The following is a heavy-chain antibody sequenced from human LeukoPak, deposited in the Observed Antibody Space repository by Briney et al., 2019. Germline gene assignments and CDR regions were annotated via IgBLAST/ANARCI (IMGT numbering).Heavy chain of an antibody. CDR1: GFIFSDYY. CDR3: AREGRWYSSGWYFDY. CDR2: ISYDGSDK. D-gene: IGHD6-25*01. V-gene: IGHV3-30-3*01. J-gene: IGHJ4*02. Sequence: GGSLRLSCAASGFIFSDYYMSWIRQAPGKGLEWVAVISYDGSDKYYADSVKGRFTISRDNSKNTLYLQMNSLRAEDTAVYYCAREGRWYSSGWYFDYWGQGTLVTVSS.